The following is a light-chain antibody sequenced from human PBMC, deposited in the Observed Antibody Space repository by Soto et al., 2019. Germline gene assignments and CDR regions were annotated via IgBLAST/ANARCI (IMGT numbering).Light chain of an antibody. Sequence: DIQMTQSPSSLSASVGERVTITCRASQSIDMHLNWYQQKPGKAPKFLIHAASSLQSGVPSRFSGSGSGTDFTLIINSLQPEDFSTYYCQQSYSVPITFGQGTRLEIK. J-gene: IGKJ5*01. CDR2: AAS. CDR3: QQSYSVPIT. CDR1: QSIDMH. V-gene: IGKV1-39*01.